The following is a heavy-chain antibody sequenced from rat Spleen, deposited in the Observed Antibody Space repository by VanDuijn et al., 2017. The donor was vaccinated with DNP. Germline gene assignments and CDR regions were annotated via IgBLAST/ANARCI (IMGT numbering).Heavy chain of an antibody. CDR1: GFSFSDYN. CDR2: IFYDGSRT. D-gene: IGHD1-7*01. CDR3: ATNRQAYGYSHALDA. Sequence: EVQLVESGGSLVQPGRSLKLSCAASGFSFSDYNMAWVRQAPKKGLEWVATIFYDGSRTYYRDSVKGRFTISRDDTQRTLYLQMDSLRSEDTATYDCATNRQAYGYSHALDAWGQGTSVTVSS. J-gene: IGHJ4*01. V-gene: IGHV5S10*01.